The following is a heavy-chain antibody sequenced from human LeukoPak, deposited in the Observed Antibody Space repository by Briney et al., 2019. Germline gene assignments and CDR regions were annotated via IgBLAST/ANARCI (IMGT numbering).Heavy chain of an antibody. Sequence: QPGGSLRLSCAASGFTFSSYWMSWVRQAPGKGLEWVGRSRDKGNSYTTAYAASVRGRFTISRDDSKNSLYLQMNSLKIEDTAVYYCTKLARAPRDFDYWGQGTLVTVSS. CDR1: GFTFSSYW. V-gene: IGHV3-72*01. CDR2: SRDKGNSYTT. CDR3: TKLARAPRDFDY. D-gene: IGHD3-10*01. J-gene: IGHJ4*01.